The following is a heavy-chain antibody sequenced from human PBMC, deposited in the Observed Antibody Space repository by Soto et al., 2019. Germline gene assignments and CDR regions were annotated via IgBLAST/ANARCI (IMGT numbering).Heavy chain of an antibody. CDR2: ISGSDGKT. CDR3: ARWSYLDY. J-gene: IGHJ4*02. CDR1: GFSFGSYA. V-gene: IGHV3-23*01. Sequence: GGSLRLSCAASGFSFGSYALSWVRQAPGKGLEWVSTISGSDGKTFYADSVKGRFSISRDTSQSTLYLQMNSLRADDTAMYYCARWSYLDYWGQGTRVTV. D-gene: IGHD3-3*01.